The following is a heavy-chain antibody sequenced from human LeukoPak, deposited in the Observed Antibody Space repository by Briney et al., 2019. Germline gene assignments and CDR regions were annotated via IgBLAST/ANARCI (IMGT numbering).Heavy chain of an antibody. CDR3: ARDQGSPTGY. CDR2: ISAYNGNT. Sequence: GAXVXVSCKASGYTFTSYGISWMRQAPGQGLEWMGWISAYNGNTNYEQKLKGRVTMTRETARRTAYMEMRRLRDDETAVYYCARDQGSPTGYWGQGTLVTVSS. V-gene: IGHV1-18*01. J-gene: IGHJ4*02. D-gene: IGHD1-14*01. CDR1: GYTFTSYG.